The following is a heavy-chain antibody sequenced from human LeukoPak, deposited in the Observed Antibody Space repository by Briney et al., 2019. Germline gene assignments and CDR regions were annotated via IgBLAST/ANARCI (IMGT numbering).Heavy chain of an antibody. CDR1: GGSISSSSYY. D-gene: IGHD3-16*02. Sequence: KPSETLSLTCTVSGGSISSSSYYWGWIRQPPGKGLEWIGSIYYSGSTYYNPSLKSRVTISVDTSKNQLSLKLSPVTAADTAVYYCARRLMITFGGVIGNPHNWFDPWGQGTLVTVSS. J-gene: IGHJ5*02. CDR2: IYYSGST. CDR3: ARRLMITFGGVIGNPHNWFDP. V-gene: IGHV4-39*01.